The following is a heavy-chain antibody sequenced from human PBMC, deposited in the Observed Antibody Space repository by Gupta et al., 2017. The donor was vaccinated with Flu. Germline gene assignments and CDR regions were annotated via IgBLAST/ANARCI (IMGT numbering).Heavy chain of an antibody. D-gene: IGHD1-7*01. CDR2: IWYDGSNK. CDR3: ARVRSGTRNAFDI. V-gene: IGHV3-33*01. Sequence: QVQLVGSGGGVVQHGRSLRLACAASGFTFSSYGMHWVRPATGKGLEWVAVIWYDGSNKYYADSVKGRFTISRDNSKNTLYLQMNSLRAEDTAVYYCARVRSGTRNAFDIWGQGTMVTVSS. J-gene: IGHJ3*02. CDR1: GFTFSSYG.